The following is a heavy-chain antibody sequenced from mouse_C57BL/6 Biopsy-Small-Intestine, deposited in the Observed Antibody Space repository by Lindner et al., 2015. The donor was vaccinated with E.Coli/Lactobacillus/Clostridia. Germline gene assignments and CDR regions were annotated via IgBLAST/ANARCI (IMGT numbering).Heavy chain of an antibody. CDR1: GYTFTAFY. CDR2: MYPGGGKT. D-gene: IGHD2-12*01. J-gene: IGHJ4*01. V-gene: IGHV1-84*01. CDR3: ARGGEYGYYTYDPYYYAMDY. Sequence: VQLQESGPELVKPGASVKISCKASGYTFTAFYINWVRQRPGQGPEWIGWMYPGGGKTQYNEKFEDKATLTVDTSSSTSYMQLNSLTSEDSAVYFCARGGEYGYYTYDPYYYAMDYWGQGTSVTVSS.